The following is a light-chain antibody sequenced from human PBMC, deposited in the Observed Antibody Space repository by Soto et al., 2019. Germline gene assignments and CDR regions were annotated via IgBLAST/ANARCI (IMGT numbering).Light chain of an antibody. CDR1: SGSVSTSYY. CDR3: VLYMGSGISV. Sequence: QAVVTQEPSLSVSPGGTVTLTCGLSSGSVSTSYYPSWYQQTPGQAPRTLIYNTNTRSSGVPDRFSGSILGNKAALTITGAQADDEDDYYYVLYMGSGISVFGGGTKLTVL. J-gene: IGLJ2*01. CDR2: NTN. V-gene: IGLV8-61*01.